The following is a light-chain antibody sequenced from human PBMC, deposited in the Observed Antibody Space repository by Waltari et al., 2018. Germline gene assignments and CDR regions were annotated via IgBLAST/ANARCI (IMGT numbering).Light chain of an antibody. J-gene: IGLJ3*02. CDR3: CSYAGSITFWV. V-gene: IGLV2-11*01. CDR1: SSDVGGYNY. Sequence: QSALTQPRSVSASPGQSVTISCTGTSSDVGGYNYVSWYQHHPGKATKLIIYDVTTRPSGVPDRFSASKSDNTASLTISGLQAEDEADYYCCSYAGSITFWVFGGGTKLTVL. CDR2: DVT.